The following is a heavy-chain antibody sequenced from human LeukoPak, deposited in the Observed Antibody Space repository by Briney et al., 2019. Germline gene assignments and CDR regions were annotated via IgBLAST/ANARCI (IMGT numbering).Heavy chain of an antibody. CDR3: AKDSGYCSSSGCYFDF. CDR2: ISGSGEST. V-gene: IGHV3-23*01. Sequence: GGSLRLSCAASGFTFKTYAMAWVRQAPGKGLEWVSGISGSGESTYYADSVKGRFTISRDNSKNTLYLQMNSLRAEDTAVYYRAKDSGYCSSSGCYFDFWGQGTLVSVSS. CDR1: GFTFKTYA. D-gene: IGHD2-2*03. J-gene: IGHJ4*02.